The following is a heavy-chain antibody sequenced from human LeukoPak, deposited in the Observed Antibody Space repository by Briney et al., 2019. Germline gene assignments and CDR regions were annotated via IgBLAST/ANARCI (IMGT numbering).Heavy chain of an antibody. V-gene: IGHV3-23*01. CDR3: AKRGYSGNYYRAFDI. Sequence: PGGSLRLSCAVSGLTFSDYRMTWGRQAPGKGLELVSGISASGDNTYYADSVKGRFTLSRDNSKNTLYLQMDSLRAADTAVYYCAKRGYSGNYYRAFDIWGQGTMVTVSS. D-gene: IGHD1-26*01. J-gene: IGHJ3*02. CDR2: ISASGDNT. CDR1: GLTFSDYR.